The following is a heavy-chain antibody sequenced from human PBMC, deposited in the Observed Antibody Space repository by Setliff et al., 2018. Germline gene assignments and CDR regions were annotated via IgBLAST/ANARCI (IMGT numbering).Heavy chain of an antibody. CDR2: ISDTSAFI. CDR3: AREGRSSGWYSGDYFYVYMDV. CDR1: GLTLTPYT. V-gene: IGHV3-21*06. J-gene: IGHJ6*03. Sequence: GGSLRLSCAASGLTLTPYTMTWVRQAPGKGPEWVSSISDTSAFIYYADSVKGRFTISRDNAKNTLYLQMNSLRADDTAVYYCAREGRSSGWYSGDYFYVYMDVWGRGTTVTVSS. D-gene: IGHD6-19*01.